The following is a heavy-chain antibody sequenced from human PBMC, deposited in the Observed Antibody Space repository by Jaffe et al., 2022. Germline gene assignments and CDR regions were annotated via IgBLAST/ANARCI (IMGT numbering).Heavy chain of an antibody. CDR2: ISYDGSNK. CDR1: GFTFSSYG. V-gene: IGHV3-30*18. Sequence: QVQLVESGGGVVQPGRSLRLSCAASGFTFSSYGMHWVRQAPGKGLEWVAVISYDGSNKYYADSVKGRFTISRDNSKNTLYLQMNSLRAEDTAVYYCAKDPGIAAADYYFDYWGQGTLVTVSS. J-gene: IGHJ4*02. D-gene: IGHD6-13*01. CDR3: AKDPGIAAADYYFDY.